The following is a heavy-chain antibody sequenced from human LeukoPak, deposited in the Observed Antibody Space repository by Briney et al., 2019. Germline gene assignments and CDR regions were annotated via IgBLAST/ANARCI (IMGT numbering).Heavy chain of an antibody. CDR3: AKAVGRRKITIFGVVISYFDY. J-gene: IGHJ4*02. D-gene: IGHD3-3*01. CDR2: IWYDGSNK. CDR1: GFTFSSYG. Sequence: SGGSLRLSCAASGFTFSSYGMHWVRQAPGKGLEWVAVIWYDGSNKYYADSVKGRFTISRDNSKNTLYLQMNSLRAEDTAVYYCAKAVGRRKITIFGVVISYFDYWGQGTLVTVSS. V-gene: IGHV3-33*06.